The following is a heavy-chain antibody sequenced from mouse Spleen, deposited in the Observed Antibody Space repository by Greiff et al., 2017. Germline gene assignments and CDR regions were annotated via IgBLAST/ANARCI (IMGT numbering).Heavy chain of an antibody. CDR1: GFNIKNTY. D-gene: IGHD1-1*01. CDR2: IDPANGNT. Sequence: EVQLQQSGAELVRPGASVKLSCTASGFNIKNTYMHWVKQRPEQGLEWIGRIDPANGNTKYAPKFQGKATITADTSSNTAYLQLSSLTSEDTAIYYCASFTTVVATDWYFDVWGAGTTVTVSS. J-gene: IGHJ1*01. V-gene: IGHV14-3*01. CDR3: ASFTTVVATDWYFDV.